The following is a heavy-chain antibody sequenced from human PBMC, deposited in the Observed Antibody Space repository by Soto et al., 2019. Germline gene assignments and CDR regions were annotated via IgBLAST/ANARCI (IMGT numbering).Heavy chain of an antibody. V-gene: IGHV5-51*01. Sequence: PGESLKISCKGSGYSFTSYWIGWVRQMPGKGLEWMGIIYPGDSDTRYSPSFQGQVTISADKSISTAYLQWSSLKASDTAMYYCARPIGYCSGGSCYDKSYYYYYGMDVWGQGTTVTVSS. J-gene: IGHJ6*02. CDR2: IYPGDSDT. CDR1: GYSFTSYW. D-gene: IGHD2-15*01. CDR3: ARPIGYCSGGSCYDKSYYYYYGMDV.